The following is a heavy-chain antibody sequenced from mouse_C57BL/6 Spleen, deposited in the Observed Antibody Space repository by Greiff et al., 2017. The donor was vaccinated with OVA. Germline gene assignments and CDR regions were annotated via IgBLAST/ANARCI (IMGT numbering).Heavy chain of an antibody. J-gene: IGHJ2*01. V-gene: IGHV1-85*01. Sequence: QVQLQQSGPELVKPGASVTLSCKASGYTFTSYDIHWVKQTPGQGLEWIGWIYPRDGSTTYNEKFKGKATLTVDTSSSTAYMELHSLTSEDSAVYFCARDGYDCDDWGQGTTRTVSS. CDR1: GYTFTSYD. CDR2: IYPRDGST. D-gene: IGHD2-2*01. CDR3: ARDGYDCDD.